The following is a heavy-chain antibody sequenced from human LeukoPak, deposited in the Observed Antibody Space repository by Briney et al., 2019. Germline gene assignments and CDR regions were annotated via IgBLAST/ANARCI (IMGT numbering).Heavy chain of an antibody. CDR1: GGSISSGGYY. Sequence: PSQTLSLTCTVSGGSISSGGYYWSWIRQHPGKGLEWIGYIYYSGSTYYNPSPKSRVTISVDTSKNQFSLKLSSVTAADTAVYYCARDENYGDSHAFDIWGQGTMVTVSS. V-gene: IGHV4-31*03. CDR3: ARDENYGDSHAFDI. J-gene: IGHJ3*02. CDR2: IYYSGST. D-gene: IGHD4-17*01.